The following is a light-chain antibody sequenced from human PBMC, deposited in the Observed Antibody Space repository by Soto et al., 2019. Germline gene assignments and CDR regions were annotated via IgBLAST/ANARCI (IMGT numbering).Light chain of an antibody. J-gene: IGKJ2*01. CDR2: SAS. CDR3: QQYGSSPYT. V-gene: IGKV3-20*01. Sequence: EIVLTQSPGTLPLFPGDRATLSCRASQSVRSNYLAWYQQKPGQAPRLLIYSASSRATGSPDRFSGSGSGTDFTITVSRLEPEDFAVYYCQQYGSSPYTFGQGTKVEIK. CDR1: QSVRSNY.